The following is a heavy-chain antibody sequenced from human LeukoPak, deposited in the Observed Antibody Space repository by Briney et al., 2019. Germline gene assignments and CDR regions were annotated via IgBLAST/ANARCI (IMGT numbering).Heavy chain of an antibody. CDR1: GGSISSYY. Sequence: SETLSLTCTVSGGSISSYYWSWIRQPPGKRLAWIGYIYYSGSTNYNPSLKSRVSISVDTSKNQFSLKLSSVTAADTAVYYCARHINVRGCRFDPWGRGTLVTVSS. J-gene: IGHJ5*02. V-gene: IGHV4-59*08. CDR3: ARHINVRGCRFDP. CDR2: IYYSGST. D-gene: IGHD6-19*01.